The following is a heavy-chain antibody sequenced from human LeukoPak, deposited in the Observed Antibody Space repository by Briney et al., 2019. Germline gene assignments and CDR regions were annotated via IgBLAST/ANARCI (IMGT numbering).Heavy chain of an antibody. CDR3: ARQYSFDY. CDR2: ISASGGDT. Sequence: GGSLRLSCAASGFTFSRDGMSWVRQAPGKGLEWVSSISASGGDTYYADSVKGRFTISRDNSKNTLYVQMNSLRAEDTAVYFCARQYSFDYWGQGTLVTVSS. J-gene: IGHJ4*02. V-gene: IGHV3-23*01. CDR1: GFTFSRDG.